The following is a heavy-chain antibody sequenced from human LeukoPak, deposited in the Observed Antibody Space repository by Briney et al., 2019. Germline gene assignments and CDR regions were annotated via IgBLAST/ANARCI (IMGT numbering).Heavy chain of an antibody. CDR2: ISYDGSNK. D-gene: IGHD1-7*01. J-gene: IGHJ6*03. V-gene: IGHV3-30-3*01. CDR3: ARSAGWNYDYYYYYMDV. Sequence: GGSLRLSCAASGFTSSSYAMHWVRQAPGKGLEWVAVISYDGSNKYYADSVKGRFTISRDNSKNTLYLQMNSLRAEDTAVYYCARSAGWNYDYYYYYMDVWGKGTTVTVSS. CDR1: GFTSSSYA.